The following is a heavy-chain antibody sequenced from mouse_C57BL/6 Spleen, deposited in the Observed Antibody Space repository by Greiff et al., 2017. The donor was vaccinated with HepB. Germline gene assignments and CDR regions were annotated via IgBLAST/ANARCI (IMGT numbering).Heavy chain of an antibody. CDR1: GYTFTSYW. CDR3: ARSGLGTSAWFAY. D-gene: IGHD2-14*01. V-gene: IGHV1-61*01. Sequence: QVHVKQPGAELVRPGSSVKLSCKASGYTFTSYWMDWVKQRPGQGLEWIGNIYPSDSETHYNQKFKDKATLTVDKSSSTAYMQLSSLTSEDSAVYYCARSGLGTSAWFAYWGQGTLVTVSA. CDR2: IYPSDSET. J-gene: IGHJ3*01.